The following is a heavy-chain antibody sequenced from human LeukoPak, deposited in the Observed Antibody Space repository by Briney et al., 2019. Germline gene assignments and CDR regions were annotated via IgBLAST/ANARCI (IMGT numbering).Heavy chain of an antibody. CDR2: IYPGDSDT. Sequence: GESLKISCKGSGYSFTSYWIGWVRQMPGKGLEWMGIIYPGDSDTRYSPSFQGQVTISADKSISTAYLQWSSLKASDTAMYYCARVLTTVTKPAGWFDPWGQGTLVTVSS. CDR3: ARVLTTVTKPAGWFDP. D-gene: IGHD4-17*01. J-gene: IGHJ5*02. CDR1: GYSFTSYW. V-gene: IGHV5-51*01.